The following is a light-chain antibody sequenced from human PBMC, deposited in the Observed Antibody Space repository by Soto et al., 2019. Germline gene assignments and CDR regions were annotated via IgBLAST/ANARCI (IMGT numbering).Light chain of an antibody. J-gene: IGKJ1*01. Sequence: DTQLTQSPSFLSASVGDRVTIACRASQDVSRSVGWYQQKPGTAPKLLISAASTLNSGVPSRFSGSGSGTDFTLTISSLQPEDFATYYCQQSYSTPVTFGQGTKVEIK. CDR3: QQSYSTPVT. CDR1: QDVSRS. V-gene: IGKV1-9*01. CDR2: AAS.